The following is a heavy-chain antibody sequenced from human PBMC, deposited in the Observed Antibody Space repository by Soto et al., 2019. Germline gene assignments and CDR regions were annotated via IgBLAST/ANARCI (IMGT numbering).Heavy chain of an antibody. Sequence: GGSLRLSCAASGFTFRNFVMSWVRQAPGMGLEWFSAISGGDGTYYADSVKGRFTISRDNSKNTLYLQMNSLRAEDTAVYYCAKGSSSLRPYYFDYWGQGTLVTVSS. CDR1: GFTFRNFV. D-gene: IGHD3-10*01. CDR3: AKGSSSLRPYYFDY. V-gene: IGHV3-23*01. J-gene: IGHJ4*02. CDR2: ISGGDGT.